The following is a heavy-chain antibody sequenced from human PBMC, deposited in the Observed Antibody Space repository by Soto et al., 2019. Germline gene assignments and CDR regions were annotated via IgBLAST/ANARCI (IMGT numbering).Heavy chain of an antibody. CDR1: GFTVSSNY. V-gene: IGHV3-66*01. J-gene: IGHJ4*02. D-gene: IGHD6-13*01. CDR3: ARTIASARQVEF. CDR2: IYSSGRT. Sequence: ELQLAESGGGLVQPGGSLRLSCVASGFTVSSNYMSWVRQAPGKGLEWVSVIYSSGRTYYGDSVKGRFIISRDNSKNTLYLKMNSLRVEDTAVYYCARTIASARQVEFWGQGTLVNVSS.